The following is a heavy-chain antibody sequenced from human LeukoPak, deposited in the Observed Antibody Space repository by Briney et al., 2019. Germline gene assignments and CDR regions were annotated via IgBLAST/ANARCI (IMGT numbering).Heavy chain of an antibody. D-gene: IGHD6-19*01. V-gene: IGHV3-33*01. J-gene: IGHJ4*02. CDR3: ARDGSGWSSDY. Sequence: GGSLRLSCVGSGFNFRDSGMHWVRQAPGKGLECVAVMWNDGITGKYADSVRGRFRVSRDNSKNTVYLQMDSLRPDDTSVYYCARDGSGWSSDYWGQGTLVTVSS. CDR1: GFNFRDSG. CDR2: MWNDGITG.